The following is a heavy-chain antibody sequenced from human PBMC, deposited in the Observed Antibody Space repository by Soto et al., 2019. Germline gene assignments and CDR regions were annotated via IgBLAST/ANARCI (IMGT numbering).Heavy chain of an antibody. CDR1: GYTFTSYA. V-gene: IGHV1-3*01. CDR3: ARRTTVKGQFDY. J-gene: IGHJ4*02. CDR2: INAGNGNT. Sequence: ASVKVSCKASGYTFTSYAMHWVRQAPGQRLEWMGWINAGNGNTKYSQKFQGRVTITRDTSASTAYMELSSLRSEDTAVYYCARRTTVKGQFDYWGQGTLVTVSS. D-gene: IGHD4-4*01.